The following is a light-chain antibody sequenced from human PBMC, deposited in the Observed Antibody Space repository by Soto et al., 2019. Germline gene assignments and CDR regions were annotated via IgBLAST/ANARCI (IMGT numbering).Light chain of an antibody. J-gene: IGKJ4*01. CDR2: DAS. V-gene: IGKV3-11*01. Sequence: EIVMTQSPATLSVSPGERATVSCRASQTISRYLAWYQQKPGQAPRLLIYDASKRATGIPGRFSGSGSGTDFTLSISSLEPEDFVVYYCQQRHTWPLTFGGGTKVEIK. CDR1: QTISRY. CDR3: QQRHTWPLT.